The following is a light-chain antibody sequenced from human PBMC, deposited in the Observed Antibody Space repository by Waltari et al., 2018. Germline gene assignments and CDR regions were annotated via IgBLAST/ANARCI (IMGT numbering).Light chain of an antibody. CDR1: QSISSY. Sequence: EIVLTQSPATLSLSPGERATLSCRASQSISSYLAWYQQKPGQAPRLLIYGAAVRATDIPARFSGSGSGTEFTLTISSLQSEDFAVYYCHQYNDWPPTFGQGTTVEIK. CDR3: HQYNDWPPT. V-gene: IGKV3-15*01. CDR2: GAA. J-gene: IGKJ1*01.